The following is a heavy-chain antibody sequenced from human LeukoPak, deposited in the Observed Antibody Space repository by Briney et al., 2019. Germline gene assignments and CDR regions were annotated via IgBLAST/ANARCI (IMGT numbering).Heavy chain of an antibody. D-gene: IGHD3-10*01. V-gene: IGHV3-7*01. J-gene: IGHJ4*02. CDR1: GFTFSSYW. CDR3: ARGTIIMVRGRGHFDY. CDR2: IKQDGSEK. Sequence: GGSLRLSCAASGFTFSSYWMSWVRQAPGKGLEWVANIKQDGSEKYYVDSVKGRFTISRDNAKNSLYLQMNSLRAEDTAVYYCARGTIIMVRGRGHFDYWGQGTLVAVSS.